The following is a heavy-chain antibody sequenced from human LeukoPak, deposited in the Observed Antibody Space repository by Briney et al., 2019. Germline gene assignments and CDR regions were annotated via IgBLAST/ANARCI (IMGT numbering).Heavy chain of an antibody. CDR3: ARELSGRDAFDI. J-gene: IGHJ3*02. CDR1: GYSFATYW. D-gene: IGHD3-3*01. Sequence: GESLKISCKGSGYSFATYWISWVRQMPGKGLEWMGRIDPSDSYTNYSPSFQGHVTISADKSISTAYLQWSSLKASDTAMYYCARELSGRDAFDIWGQGTMVTVSS. CDR2: IDPSDSYT. V-gene: IGHV5-10-1*01.